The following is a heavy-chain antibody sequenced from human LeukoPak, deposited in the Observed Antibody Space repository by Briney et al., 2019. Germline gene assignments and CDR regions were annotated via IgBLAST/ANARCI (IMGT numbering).Heavy chain of an antibody. CDR2: ISGSGGST. CDR3: AKIKGCSSTSCPHAFDI. V-gene: IGHV3-23*01. CDR1: GFTFSSYA. Sequence: PGGSLRLSCAASGFTFSSYAMGWVRQAPGKGLEWVSAISGSGGSTYYADSVKGRFTISRDNSKNTLYLQMNSLRAEDTAVYYCAKIKGCSSTSCPHAFDIWGQGTMVTVSS. J-gene: IGHJ3*02. D-gene: IGHD2-2*01.